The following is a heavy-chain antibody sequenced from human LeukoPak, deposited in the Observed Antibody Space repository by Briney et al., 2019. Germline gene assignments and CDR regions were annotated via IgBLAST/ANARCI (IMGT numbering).Heavy chain of an antibody. D-gene: IGHD3-10*01. CDR1: GVSISSSYSY. CDR2: IYYTGNT. J-gene: IGHJ6*03. Sequence: SETLSLTCTVSGVSISSSYSYWGWIRQPPGMGLEWIGSIYYTGNTYYNPSLKSRVTISVDTSKNQFSLKLSSVTAADTAVYYCARKTGSGSYYNSYYYYYMDVWGKGTTATVSS. CDR3: ARKTGSGSYYNSYYYYYMDV. V-gene: IGHV4-39*07.